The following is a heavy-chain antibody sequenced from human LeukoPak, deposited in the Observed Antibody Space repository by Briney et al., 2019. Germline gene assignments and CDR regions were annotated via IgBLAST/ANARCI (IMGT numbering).Heavy chain of an antibody. V-gene: IGHV4-34*01. J-gene: IGHJ3*02. CDR2: INHSGRT. CDR1: GGSFSGYY. Sequence: SETLSLTCAVYGGSFSGYYWTWIRQPPGEGLEWIGEINHSGRTNYNPSLKSRVTISVDTSKNQFSLKLSSVTAADTAVYYCARPTSTGDYAFDIWGQGTMVTVSS. D-gene: IGHD2-8*02. CDR3: ARPTSTGDYAFDI.